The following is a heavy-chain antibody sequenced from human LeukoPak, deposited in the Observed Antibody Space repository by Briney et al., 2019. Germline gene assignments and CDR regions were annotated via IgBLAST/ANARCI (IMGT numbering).Heavy chain of an antibody. V-gene: IGHV4-4*07. CDR3: ARGPPYYYDSSGSPFDP. Sequence: SETLSLTCTVSGGSISSYYWSWIRQPAGKGLEWIGRIYTSGSTNYNPSLKSRVTMSVDTSKNQFSLKLSSVTAADTAVYYCARGPPYYYDSSGSPFDPWGQGTLVTVSS. CDR2: IYTSGST. J-gene: IGHJ5*02. CDR1: GGSISSYY. D-gene: IGHD3-22*01.